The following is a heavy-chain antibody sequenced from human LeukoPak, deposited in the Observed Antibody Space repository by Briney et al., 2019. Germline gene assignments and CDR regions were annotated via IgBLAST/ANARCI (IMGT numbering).Heavy chain of an antibody. V-gene: IGHV3-74*01. J-gene: IGHJ3*02. CDR3: ARVRDGYNFDAFDT. CDR2: INSDGSST. CDR1: GFTFSSYW. D-gene: IGHD5-24*01. Sequence: PGGSLRLSCAASGFTFSSYWMHWVRQAPGKGLVWVSRINSDGSSTSYADSVKGRFTISRDNAKNTLYLQMNSLRAEDTAVYYCARVRDGYNFDAFDTWGQGTMVTVSS.